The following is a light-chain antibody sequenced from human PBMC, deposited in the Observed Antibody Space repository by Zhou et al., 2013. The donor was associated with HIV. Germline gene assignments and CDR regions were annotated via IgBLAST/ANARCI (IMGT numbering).Light chain of an antibody. CDR1: QSLVRSNGDTY. CDR3: MQGTHSASLV. V-gene: IGKV2-30*02. Sequence: DAVMTQSPLSLPVTPGQPASISCRSSQSLVRSNGDTYLNWFQQRPGQSPRRLIYKVSNRDSGVPDRFSGTGSGTDFTLNISRVRLTMCHLYCMQGTHSASLVFGRGTKLE. J-gene: IGKJ4*01. CDR2: KVS.